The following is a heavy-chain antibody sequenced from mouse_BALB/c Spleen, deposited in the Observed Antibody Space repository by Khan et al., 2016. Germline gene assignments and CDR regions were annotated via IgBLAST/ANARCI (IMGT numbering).Heavy chain of an antibody. D-gene: IGHD2-4*01. CDR1: GFSLTGFS. CDR3: ASYYYYDGGFAY. CDR2: IWGDGST. V-gene: IGHV2-6-7*01. Sequence: VELVESGPGLVAPSQSLSITCTVSGFSLTGFSVNWVRQPPGKALEWLGMIWGDGSTDYNSGLKSRLSFSTDDSKSQVFLKMNSLQTDDTARYFCASYYYYDGGFAYWGQGTLVTVSA. J-gene: IGHJ3*01.